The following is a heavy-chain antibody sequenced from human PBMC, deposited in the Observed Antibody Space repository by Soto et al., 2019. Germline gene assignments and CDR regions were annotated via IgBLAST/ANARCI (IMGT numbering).Heavy chain of an antibody. CDR3: ARKGYSSSPLDY. J-gene: IGHJ4*02. Sequence: LSLTCTVSGGSISSGGYYWSWIRQHPGKGLEWIGYIYYSGSTYYNPSLKSRVTISVDTSKNQFSLKLSSVTAADTAVYYCARKGYSSSPLDYWGQGTLVTVSS. V-gene: IGHV4-31*03. CDR2: IYYSGST. CDR1: GGSISSGGYY. D-gene: IGHD6-6*01.